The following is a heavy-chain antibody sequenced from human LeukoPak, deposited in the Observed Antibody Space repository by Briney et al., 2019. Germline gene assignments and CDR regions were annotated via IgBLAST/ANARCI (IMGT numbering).Heavy chain of an antibody. CDR2: ISAYNGNT. J-gene: IGHJ4*02. D-gene: IGHD3-10*01. Sequence: ASVKVSCKASGGTFSSYAISWVRQAPGQGLEWMGWISAYNGNTNYAQKLQGRVTMTTDTSTSTAYMELRSLRSDDTAVYYCARPIFITMVRGEYYFDYWGQGTLVTVSS. CDR3: ARPIFITMVRGEYYFDY. V-gene: IGHV1-18*01. CDR1: GGTFSSYA.